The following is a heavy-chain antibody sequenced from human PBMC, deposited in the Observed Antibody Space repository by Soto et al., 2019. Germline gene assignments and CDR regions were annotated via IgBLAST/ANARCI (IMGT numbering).Heavy chain of an antibody. CDR3: ARGPAMASYAFDI. CDR2: ISHDGSNT. V-gene: IGHV3-30*04. Sequence: GGSLRLSCAASGFTFSTYAMFWVRQAPGKGLDWVAVISHDGSNTYYADSVKGRFTISRDNSKNKLYLQMNSLRAEDTAVYYCARGPAMASYAFDIWGQGTMVTVSS. CDR1: GFTFSTYA. J-gene: IGHJ3*02. D-gene: IGHD5-18*01.